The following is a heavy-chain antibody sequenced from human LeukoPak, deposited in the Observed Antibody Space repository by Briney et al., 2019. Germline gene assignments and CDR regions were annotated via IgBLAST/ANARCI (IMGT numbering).Heavy chain of an antibody. V-gene: IGHV3-21*01. CDR2: ISSSSSYI. CDR3: ARAGITMISPDP. D-gene: IGHD3-22*01. CDR1: GFTFVGYG. J-gene: IGHJ5*02. Sequence: SGGSLRLSCAASGFTFVGYGMNWVRQAPGKGLEWVSSISSSSSYIYYADSVKGRFTISRDNAKNSLYLQMNSLRAEDTAVYYCARAGITMISPDPWGQGTLVTVSS.